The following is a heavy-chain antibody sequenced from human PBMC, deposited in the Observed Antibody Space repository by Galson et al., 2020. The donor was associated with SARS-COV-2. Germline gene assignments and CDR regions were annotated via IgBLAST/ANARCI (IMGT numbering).Heavy chain of an antibody. J-gene: IGHJ6*02. V-gene: IGHV1-46*01. D-gene: IGHD4-4*01. CDR1: GYTFTSYY. Sequence: ASVKVSCKASGYTFTSYYMHWVRQAPGQGLEWMGIINPSGGSTSYAQKFQGRVTMTRDTSTSTVYMELSSLRSEDTAVYYRARDPTGATVTTFDYYYGMDVWGQGTTVTVSS. CDR2: INPSGGST. CDR3: ARDPTGATVTTFDYYYGMDV.